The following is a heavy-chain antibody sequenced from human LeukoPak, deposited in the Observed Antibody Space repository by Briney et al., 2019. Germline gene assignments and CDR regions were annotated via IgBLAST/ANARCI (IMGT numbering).Heavy chain of an antibody. V-gene: IGHV3-30*04. Sequence: GRSLRLSCAASGFTFTNFAMHWVRQAPGKGLEWVAVISNDERNKYYADSVKGRFTISRDNSKNTLYLQMNSLRAEDTAVYYCAKVSSRWWTISIAVAGGAFDIWGQGTMVTVSS. CDR1: GFTFTNFA. CDR3: AKVSSRWWTISIAVAGGAFDI. CDR2: ISNDERNK. D-gene: IGHD6-19*01. J-gene: IGHJ3*02.